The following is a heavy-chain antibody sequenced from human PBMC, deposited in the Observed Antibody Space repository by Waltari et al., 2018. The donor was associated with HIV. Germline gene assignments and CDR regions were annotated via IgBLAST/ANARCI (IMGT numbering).Heavy chain of an antibody. V-gene: IGHV3-33*01. CDR3: ARGGAPDGDYGGYGMDV. CDR2: IWYDGSNK. D-gene: IGHD4-17*01. Sequence: QVQLVESGGGVVQPGRSLRLSCAASGFTFSSYGMHWVRQAPGKGLEWVAVIWYDGSNKYYADSVKGRLTISRDNSKKKLYLQMNSLRAEDTAVYYCARGGAPDGDYGGYGMDVWGQGTTVTVSS. CDR1: GFTFSSYG. J-gene: IGHJ6*02.